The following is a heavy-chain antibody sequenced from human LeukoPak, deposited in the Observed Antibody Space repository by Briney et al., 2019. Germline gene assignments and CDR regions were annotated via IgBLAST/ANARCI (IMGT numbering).Heavy chain of an antibody. J-gene: IGHJ4*02. D-gene: IGHD6-13*01. CDR2: ISTSSDTI. Sequence: GGSLRLSCAASGFTFSTYSMNWVRQAPGKGLEWISYISTSSDTIHYADSVKGRFTISRDNVKNSLYLQMNSLRDEDAAVYYCARDMFTNTWYVLDYWGQGTLVTVSS. V-gene: IGHV3-48*02. CDR1: GFTFSTYS. CDR3: ARDMFTNTWYVLDY.